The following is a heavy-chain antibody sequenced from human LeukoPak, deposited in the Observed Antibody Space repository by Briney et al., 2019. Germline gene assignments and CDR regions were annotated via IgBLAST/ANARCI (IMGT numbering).Heavy chain of an antibody. Sequence: SETLSLTCTVSGGSISSGGYYWSWIRQPPGKGLEWIGYIYYSGSTYYNPSLKSRVTISVDTTKNQFSLKLSSVTAADTAVYYCARGKYQLLYGYYYYMDVWGKGTTVTVSS. CDR2: IYYSGST. CDR3: ARGKYQLLYGYYYYMDV. D-gene: IGHD2-2*02. CDR1: GGSISSGGYY. V-gene: IGHV4-31*03. J-gene: IGHJ6*03.